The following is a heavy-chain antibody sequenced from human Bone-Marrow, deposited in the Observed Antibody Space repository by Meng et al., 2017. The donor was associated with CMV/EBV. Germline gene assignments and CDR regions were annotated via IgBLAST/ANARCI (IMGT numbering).Heavy chain of an antibody. CDR1: GYTFPGYY. V-gene: IGHV1-2*02. CDR3: ARRQYQLVGLAAFDI. CDR2: INPNSGGT. Sequence: ASVTVSCKASGYTFPGYYMHWVRQAPGQGLEWMGWINPNSGGTNNAQKFQGRGTMTRDTSISSAYMELSRLRSDDTAVYYCARRQYQLVGLAAFDIWGQGTMVTVSS. J-gene: IGHJ3*02. D-gene: IGHD2-2*01.